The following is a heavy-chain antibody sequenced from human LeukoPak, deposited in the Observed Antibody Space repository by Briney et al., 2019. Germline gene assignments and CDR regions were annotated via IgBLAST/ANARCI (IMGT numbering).Heavy chain of an antibody. Sequence: PGGSLRLSCAASGFTFSSAWMSWVRQAPGKGLEWVGRIKSKTDGGTTDYAAPVKGRFTISRDDSKNTLYLQMNSLKTEDTAVYYCTTSGLGFDWLSPVDYWGQGTLVTVSS. D-gene: IGHD3-9*01. J-gene: IGHJ4*02. CDR2: IKSKTDGGTT. CDR1: GFTFSSAW. CDR3: TTSGLGFDWLSPVDY. V-gene: IGHV3-15*01.